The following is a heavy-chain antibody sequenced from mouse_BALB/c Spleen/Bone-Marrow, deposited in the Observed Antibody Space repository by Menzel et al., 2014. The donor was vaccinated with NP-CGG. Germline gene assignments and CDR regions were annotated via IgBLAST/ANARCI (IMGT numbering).Heavy chain of an antibody. CDR3: AKKDDIGYAAMDY. D-gene: IGHD3-2*02. J-gene: IGHJ4*01. CDR1: GFTFSSFA. CDR2: ISGGSSII. V-gene: IGHV5-17*02. Sequence: EVKLMESGGGLVQPGGSRKLSCAASGFTFSSFAMHWVRQAPEKGLEWVAYISGGSSIIYYADTVKGRFTFSRDNPKNTLFRQMSSVRSGDTAVDYCAKKDDIGYAAMDYWGQGTSVTVSS.